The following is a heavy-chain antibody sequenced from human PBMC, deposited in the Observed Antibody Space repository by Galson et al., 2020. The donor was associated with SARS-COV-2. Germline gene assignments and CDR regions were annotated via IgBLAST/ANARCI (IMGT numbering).Heavy chain of an antibody. CDR1: GFNFNTYS. V-gene: IGHV3-21*01. D-gene: IGHD3-3*01. CDR3: ARDAASSFGVVIIDN. J-gene: IGHJ4*02. CDR2: VSSSSGYI. Sequence: GGSLRLSRAASGFNFNTYSMNWVRQAPGKGLEWVSSVSSSSGYIDYADSVRGRFTISRDNGKNSLYLQMNSLRAEDTGVYYCARDAASSFGVVIIDNWGRGTLVTVSS.